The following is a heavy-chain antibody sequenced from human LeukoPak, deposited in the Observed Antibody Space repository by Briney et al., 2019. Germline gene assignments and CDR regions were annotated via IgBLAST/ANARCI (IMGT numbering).Heavy chain of an antibody. D-gene: IGHD3-10*01. V-gene: IGHV1-18*01. Sequence: ASVKVSCKASGYTLTDYGISWVRQAPGQGLEWMGWISTYTGDTNYAQRLRGRVSMTTDTSTSTAYMELRSLRSDDTAVYYCARDSSSGPGDYWGQGTLVTVSS. J-gene: IGHJ4*02. CDR2: ISTYTGDT. CDR3: ARDSSSGPGDY. CDR1: GYTLTDYG.